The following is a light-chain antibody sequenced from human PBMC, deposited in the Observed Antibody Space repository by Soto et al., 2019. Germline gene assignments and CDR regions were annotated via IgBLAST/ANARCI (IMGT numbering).Light chain of an antibody. J-gene: IGLJ3*02. Sequence: QSVLTQPASVSGSPGQSITISCTGTSNDVGGYNYVSWYQQHPGKVPKLMICEVSNRPSGVSDRFSGSRSGNTASLTISGLQAEDESDYYCISYTSSSTWVFGGGTKLTVL. CDR1: SNDVGGYNY. V-gene: IGLV2-14*01. CDR2: EVS. CDR3: ISYTSSSTWV.